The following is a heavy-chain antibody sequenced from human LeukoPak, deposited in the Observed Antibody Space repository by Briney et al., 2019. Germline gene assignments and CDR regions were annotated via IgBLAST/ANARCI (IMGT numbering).Heavy chain of an antibody. CDR2: IRYDGSNK. CDR1: GFTFSSYG. V-gene: IGHV3-30*02. D-gene: IGHD5-24*01. Sequence: GGSLRLSCAASGFTFSSYGMHWVRQAPGKGLEWVAFIRYDGSNKYYADSVKGRFTISRENSKNTLYLQMNSLRAEDTAVYYCAKSEPGRWLQLEYFQHWGQGTLVTVSS. CDR3: AKSEPGRWLQLEYFQH. J-gene: IGHJ1*01.